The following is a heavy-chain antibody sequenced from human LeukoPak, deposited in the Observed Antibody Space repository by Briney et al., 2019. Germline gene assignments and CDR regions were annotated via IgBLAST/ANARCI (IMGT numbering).Heavy chain of an antibody. D-gene: IGHD6-19*01. CDR2: NNTNTGNP. J-gene: IGHJ3*02. V-gene: IGHV7-4-1*02. Sequence: ASVKVSCKASGYTFTSYAMNWVRQAPGQGLEWMGWNNTNTGNPTYAQGFTGRFVFSLDTSVSTAYLQISSLKAEDTAVYYCARVPPPFSVAGDAFDIWGQGTMVTVSS. CDR3: ARVPPPFSVAGDAFDI. CDR1: GYTFTSYA.